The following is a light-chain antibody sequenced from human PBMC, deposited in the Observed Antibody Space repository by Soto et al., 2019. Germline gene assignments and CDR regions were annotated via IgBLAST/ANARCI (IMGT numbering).Light chain of an antibody. CDR1: SSDVGGYNY. J-gene: IGLJ2*01. CDR3: SSYTSRSTLE. CDR2: DVN. V-gene: IGLV2-14*03. Sequence: QSALTQPASVSGSPGQSITISCTGTSSDVGGYNYVSWYQQHPGKAPKLIIYDVNNRPSGVSNRFSGPKSGNTASLTISGLQAEDEADYYCSSYCSSYTSRSTLEFGGGTKLTVL.